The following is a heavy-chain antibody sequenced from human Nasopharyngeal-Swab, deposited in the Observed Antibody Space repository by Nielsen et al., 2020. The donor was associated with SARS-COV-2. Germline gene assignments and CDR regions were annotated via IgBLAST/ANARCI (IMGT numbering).Heavy chain of an antibody. CDR1: GFTVSSNY. CDR3: ARDVLLWFGELLGYYYYGMDV. J-gene: IGHJ6*02. V-gene: IGHV3-53*05. CDR2: IYSGAST. Sequence: GESLKISCAASGFTVSSNYMSWVRQAPGKGLEWVSVIYSGASTYYADSVKGRFTVSRDNSKNTLYLQMNSLRAEDTAVYYCARDVLLWFGELLGYYYYGMDVWGQGTTVTVSS. D-gene: IGHD3-10*01.